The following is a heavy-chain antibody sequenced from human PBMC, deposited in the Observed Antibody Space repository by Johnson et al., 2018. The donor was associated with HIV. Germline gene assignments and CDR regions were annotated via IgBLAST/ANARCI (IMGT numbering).Heavy chain of an antibody. CDR2: IRYDGTTN. Sequence: QEKLVESGGGVVQPGGSLRLSCAASGFTFSSYGIHWVRQAPGKGLEWVAFIRYDGTTNYYADSVKGRFTISRDNSRNPLYLQMNSLRAEDTAVYYCAKKLGVGGGSNKAFDIWGQGTMVTVSS. J-gene: IGHJ3*02. CDR3: AKKLGVGGGSNKAFDI. V-gene: IGHV3-30*02. CDR1: GFTFSSYG. D-gene: IGHD2-15*01.